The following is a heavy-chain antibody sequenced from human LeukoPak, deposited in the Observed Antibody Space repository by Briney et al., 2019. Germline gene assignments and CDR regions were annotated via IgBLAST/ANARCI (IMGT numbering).Heavy chain of an antibody. D-gene: IGHD4-17*01. CDR1: GVSISSGGYY. CDR3: ARGQGDYGDNWFDP. V-gene: IGHV4-31*03. CDR2: IYYSGST. Sequence: SETLSLTCTVSGVSISSGGYYWSWIRQHPGKGLEWIGYIYYSGSTYYNPSLKSRVTISVDTSKNQFSLKLSSVTAADTAVYYCARGQGDYGDNWFDPWGQGTLVTDSS. J-gene: IGHJ5*02.